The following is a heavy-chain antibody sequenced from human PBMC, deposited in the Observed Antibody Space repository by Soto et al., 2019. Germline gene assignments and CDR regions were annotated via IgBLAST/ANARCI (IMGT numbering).Heavy chain of an antibody. V-gene: IGHV1-24*01. J-gene: IGHJ4*02. CDR3: ATYPTYYYDSSGYYRFDY. Sequence: ASVKVSCKVSGYTLTELSMHWVRQAPGKGLEWMGGFDPEDGETIYAQKFQGRVTMTEDTSTDTAYMELSSLRSEDTAVYYCATYPTYYYDSSGYYRFDYWGQGTLVTVSS. D-gene: IGHD3-22*01. CDR2: FDPEDGET. CDR1: GYTLTELS.